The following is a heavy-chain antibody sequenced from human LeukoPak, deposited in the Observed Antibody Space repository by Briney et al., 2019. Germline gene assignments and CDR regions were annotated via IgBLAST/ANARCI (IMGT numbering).Heavy chain of an antibody. CDR3: ARAPSEIGGYYPEYFRH. J-gene: IGHJ1*01. D-gene: IGHD3-22*01. Sequence: GGSLRLSCAASGFTFSSYWMHWVRQAPGKGLVWVSRIKSDGSTNYAGSVKGRFTISRDNTKNTVSLQMNSVRAEDTGVYYCARAPSEIGGYYPEYFRHWGQGTLVTVSS. CDR2: IKSDGST. CDR1: GFTFSSYW. V-gene: IGHV3-74*01.